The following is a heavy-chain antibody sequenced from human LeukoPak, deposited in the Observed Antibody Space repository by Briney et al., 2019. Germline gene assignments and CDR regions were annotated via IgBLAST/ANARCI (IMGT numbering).Heavy chain of an antibody. CDR1: GYTFTSYG. CDR3: ARDPPPLGIAAAGTPKRTFDY. Sequence: ASVKVSCKASGYTFTSYGISWVRQAPGQGLGWMGWISAYNGNTNYAQKLQGRVTMTTDTSTSTAYMELRSLRSDDTAVYYCARDPPPLGIAAAGTPKRTFDYWGQGTLVTVSS. CDR2: ISAYNGNT. J-gene: IGHJ4*02. V-gene: IGHV1-18*01. D-gene: IGHD6-13*01.